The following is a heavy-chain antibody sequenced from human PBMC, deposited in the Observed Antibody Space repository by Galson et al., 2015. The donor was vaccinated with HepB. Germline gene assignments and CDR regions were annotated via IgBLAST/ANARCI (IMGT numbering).Heavy chain of an antibody. CDR3: ARDFTEPYNFWTNYYFYYFDS. CDR1: GYTFTNYY. V-gene: IGHV1-2*02. CDR2: INPNSGGT. J-gene: IGHJ4*02. D-gene: IGHD3/OR15-3a*01. Sequence: SVKVSCKASGYTFTNYYIHWVRQAPGQGLEWMGYINPNSGGTSYAQNFQGRVTMTRDTSVTTAYMELSTLRFDDTAVYFCARDFTEPYNFWTNYYFYYFDSWGQGTLVTVSS.